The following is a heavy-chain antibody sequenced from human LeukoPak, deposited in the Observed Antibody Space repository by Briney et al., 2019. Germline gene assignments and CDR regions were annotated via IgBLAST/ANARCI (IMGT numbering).Heavy chain of an antibody. D-gene: IGHD3-22*01. Sequence: GGSLRLSCAASGFTFSSYGMHWVRQAPGKGLEWVAVIWYDGSNKYYADSVKGRFTISRDNSKNTLYLQMNSLRAEDTAVYYCARDQTGRYDSSGYYYYYYGMDVWGQGTTVIVSS. V-gene: IGHV3-33*01. CDR2: IWYDGSNK. CDR3: ARDQTGRYDSSGYYYYYYGMDV. J-gene: IGHJ6*02. CDR1: GFTFSSYG.